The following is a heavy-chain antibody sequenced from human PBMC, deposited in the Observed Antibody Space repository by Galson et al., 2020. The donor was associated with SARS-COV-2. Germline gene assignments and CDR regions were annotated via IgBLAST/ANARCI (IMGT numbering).Heavy chain of an antibody. J-gene: IGHJ4*02. D-gene: IGHD6-13*01. CDR1: GGSINTNDYY. Sequence: ETLSLTCTVSGGSINTNDYYWDWIRQPQGKGLEWIGSIDYSGHTYYNPSLKSQITISADTSKSQFYLKLSSVTAADTAMYYCAREEGTYSTRWRGGDYWGQGTLVTVSS. CDR2: IDYSGHT. V-gene: IGHV4-39*07. CDR3: AREEGTYSTRWRGGDY.